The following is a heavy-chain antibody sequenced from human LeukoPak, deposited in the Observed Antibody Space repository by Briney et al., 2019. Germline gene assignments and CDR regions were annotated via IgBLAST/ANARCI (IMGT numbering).Heavy chain of an antibody. CDR1: GFTFRNYG. V-gene: IGHV3-74*01. CDR3: ARRVVVPAAPYYFDY. CDR2: INSDGSST. J-gene: IGHJ4*02. Sequence: GGSLRLSCAASGFTFRNYGMHWVRQAPGKGLVWVSRINSDGSSTSYADSVKGRFTISRDNAKNTLYLQMNSLRAEDTAVYYCARRVVVPAAPYYFDYWGQGTLVTVSS. D-gene: IGHD2-2*01.